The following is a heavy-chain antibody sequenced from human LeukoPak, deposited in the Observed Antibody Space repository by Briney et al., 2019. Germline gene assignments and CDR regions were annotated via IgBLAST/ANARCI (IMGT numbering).Heavy chain of an antibody. CDR2: IYYSGST. Sequence: SETLSLTCTVSGGSISNYYWSWIRQPPGKGLEWIGYIYYSGSTEYNPSLKSRVTISVDKSKNQFSLNLNSVTAADTAIYYCARASDGIRFSEWPIFDYWGQGIPVTVSS. D-gene: IGHD3-3*01. V-gene: IGHV4-59*12. CDR3: ARASDGIRFSEWPIFDY. J-gene: IGHJ4*02. CDR1: GGSISNYY.